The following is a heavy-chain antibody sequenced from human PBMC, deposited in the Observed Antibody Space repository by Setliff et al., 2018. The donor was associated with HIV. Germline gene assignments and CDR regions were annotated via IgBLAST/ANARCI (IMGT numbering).Heavy chain of an antibody. J-gene: IGHJ3*01. V-gene: IGHV4-59*01. Sequence: PSETLSLTCSVSGGSMTRNYWSWTRQPPGKGLEWIGYIYYSGTTNYNPSLKSRVTFSVDMSKTQVSLKLTSVTAADTAMYFCARVRGDNFWSGSYSLPASDAFDVWGQGTMVTVSS. D-gene: IGHD3-3*01. CDR1: GGSMTRNY. CDR3: ARVRGDNFWSGSYSLPASDAFDV. CDR2: IYYSGTT.